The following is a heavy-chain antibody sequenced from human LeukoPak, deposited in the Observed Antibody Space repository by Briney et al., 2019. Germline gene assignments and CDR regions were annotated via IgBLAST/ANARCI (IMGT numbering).Heavy chain of an antibody. CDR3: ARGYLSSYAVSEFDY. Sequence: ASVKVSCKASGYTFTSYAMHWVRQAPGQRLEWMGWINAGNGNTKYSQKFQGRVTITRDTSASTAYMELSSLRSEDTAVYYCARGYLSSYAVSEFDYWGQGTLVTVSS. CDR1: GYTFTSYA. CDR2: INAGNGNT. V-gene: IGHV1-3*01. D-gene: IGHD3-9*01. J-gene: IGHJ4*02.